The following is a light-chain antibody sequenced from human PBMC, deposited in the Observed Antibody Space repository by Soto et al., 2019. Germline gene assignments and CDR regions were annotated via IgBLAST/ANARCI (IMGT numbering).Light chain of an antibody. J-gene: IGKJ1*01. CDR1: QGISSY. CDR2: AAS. CDR3: QQYYSYPRT. Sequence: AIRMTQSPSSFSASTGDRVTITCRASQGISSYLAWYQQKPGKAPKLLIYAASTLQSGVPSRFSGSGSGTDFTLTISCLQSADFATYYCQQYYSYPRTFVQGTKVEIK. V-gene: IGKV1-8*01.